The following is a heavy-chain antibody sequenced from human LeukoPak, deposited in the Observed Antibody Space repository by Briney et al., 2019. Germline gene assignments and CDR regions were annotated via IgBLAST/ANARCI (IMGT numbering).Heavy chain of an antibody. V-gene: IGHV3-7*03. D-gene: IGHD3-10*01. Sequence: GGSLRLSCAASGFTFDYYWMTWVRQAPGKGLEWLANIKESGSEKYYVDSVKGRFTISRDNARNSLYLQMKSLRPDDTALYYCARDRGSAYYGGFDLWGQGALVTVSA. CDR2: IKESGSEK. CDR1: GFTFDYYW. CDR3: ARDRGSAYYGGFDL. J-gene: IGHJ4*02.